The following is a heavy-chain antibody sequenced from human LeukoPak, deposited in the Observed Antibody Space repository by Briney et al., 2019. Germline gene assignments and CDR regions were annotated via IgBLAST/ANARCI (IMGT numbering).Heavy chain of an antibody. CDR1: GGSFSGYY. Sequence: SETLSLTCAVYGGSFSGYYWGWIRQPPGKGLEWIGEINHSGSTNYNPSLKSRVTISVDTSKNQFSLKLSSVTAADTAVYYCARGPRYVWGSYRFNNWFDPWGQGTLVTVSS. J-gene: IGHJ5*02. CDR2: INHSGST. CDR3: ARGPRYVWGSYRFNNWFDP. V-gene: IGHV4-34*01. D-gene: IGHD3-16*02.